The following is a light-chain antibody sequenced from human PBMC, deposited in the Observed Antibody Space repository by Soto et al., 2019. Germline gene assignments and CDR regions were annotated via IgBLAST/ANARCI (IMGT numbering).Light chain of an antibody. CDR2: GNS. V-gene: IGLV1-40*01. J-gene: IGLJ2*01. CDR3: QSYDSSLSVVV. Sequence: QSVLTQPPSVSGAPGQRVTISCTGSSSNIGAGYDVHWYQQLPGTAPKLLIYGNSNRPSGAPDRFSGSKSGTSASLAITGRQAEDEADYYCQSYDSSLSVVVFGGGTQLTVL. CDR1: SSNIGAGYD.